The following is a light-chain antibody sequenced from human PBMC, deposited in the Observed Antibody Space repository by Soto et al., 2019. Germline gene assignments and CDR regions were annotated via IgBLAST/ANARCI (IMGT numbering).Light chain of an antibody. J-gene: IGLJ1*01. Sequence: QSVLTQPPSVSGAPGQRVTISCTGSSSNIGAGYDVHWYQQLPGTAPKLLIYGNSNRPSGVPDRFSGSKSGTSASLAITGLQAEDEADYYCQSYDSRRGVFGTGTKLTV. V-gene: IGLV1-40*01. CDR2: GNS. CDR1: SSNIGAGYD. CDR3: QSYDSRRGV.